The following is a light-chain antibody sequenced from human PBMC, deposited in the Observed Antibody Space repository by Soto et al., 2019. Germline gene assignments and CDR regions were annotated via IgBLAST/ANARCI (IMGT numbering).Light chain of an antibody. CDR3: GSYGGGNNFYV. J-gene: IGLJ1*01. CDR2: EVN. V-gene: IGLV2-8*01. CDR1: SSDIGSYNY. Sequence: QSVLTQPPSASGSPGQSVTISCTGTSSDIGSYNYVSWYQQHPGKAPKLMIYEVNKRPSGVPDRFSGSKSGNTASLIVSGLQAEDEADYYCGSYGGGNNFYVFGSGTKVTV.